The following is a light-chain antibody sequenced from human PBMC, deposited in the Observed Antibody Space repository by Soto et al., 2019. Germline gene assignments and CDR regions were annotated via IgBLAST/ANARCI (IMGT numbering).Light chain of an antibody. Sequence: DIQMTQSPSTLSASVGDRVTITCRASESINDWLAWYQQRLGKPPKLLIYTSSTLESGVPSRFSGSRSGTEFTLTITSLQPDDFATYYCQHYKSYSRTFGQGTKVEI. V-gene: IGKV1-5*03. CDR3: QHYKSYSRT. CDR2: TSS. J-gene: IGKJ1*01. CDR1: ESINDW.